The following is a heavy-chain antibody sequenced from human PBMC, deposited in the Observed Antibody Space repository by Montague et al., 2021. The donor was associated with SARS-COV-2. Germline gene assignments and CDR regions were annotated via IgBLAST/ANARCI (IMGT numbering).Heavy chain of an antibody. Sequence: SETLSLTCSVSGDSIRSSGYYWGWIRQPPGKGLEWFGTVYYSGSTNHNPSLKSRVTMPVSTYKNQFSLELRSVTAADTAVYYCARLGFVELWLNLGWFDPWGQGTLVTVSS. D-gene: IGHD3-16*02. J-gene: IGHJ5*02. V-gene: IGHV4-39*01. CDR2: VYYSGST. CDR1: GDSIRSSGYY. CDR3: ARLGFVELWLNLGWFDP.